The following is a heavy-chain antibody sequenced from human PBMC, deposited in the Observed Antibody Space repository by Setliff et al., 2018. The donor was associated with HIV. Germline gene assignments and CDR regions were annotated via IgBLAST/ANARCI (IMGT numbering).Heavy chain of an antibody. V-gene: IGHV3-23*01. Sequence: QTGGSLRLSCAASGFTFSSHAMSWVRQAPGKGLEWVSAISGYGFSTYYADSVKGRFTMSRDNSKNTLYLQMNSLRAEDTAVYHCAKAGSWDYYDSSGYYHFDNWGQGTLVTVSS. CDR2: ISGYGFST. J-gene: IGHJ4*02. D-gene: IGHD3-22*01. CDR1: GFTFSSHA. CDR3: AKAGSWDYYDSSGYYHFDN.